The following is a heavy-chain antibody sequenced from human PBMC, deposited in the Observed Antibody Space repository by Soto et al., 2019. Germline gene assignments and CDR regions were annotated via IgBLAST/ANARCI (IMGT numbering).Heavy chain of an antibody. Sequence: PLVTLSLSCPVSGDSISRSNYYLGWIRPPPGKGLEWIGSIYYSGSTNYNPSLKSRVTISVDTSKNQFSLKLSSVTAADTAVYYCARDARGSGYYYYGMDVWGQGTTVTVSS. CDR3: ARDARGSGYYYYGMDV. CDR2: IYYSGST. CDR1: GDSISRSNYY. V-gene: IGHV4-39*07. D-gene: IGHD3-16*01. J-gene: IGHJ6*02.